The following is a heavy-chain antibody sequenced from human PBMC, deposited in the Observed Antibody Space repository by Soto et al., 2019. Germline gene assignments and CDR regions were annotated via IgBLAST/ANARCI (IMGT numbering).Heavy chain of an antibody. J-gene: IGHJ4*02. CDR2: ISYDGSNK. CDR1: GFTFSSYG. D-gene: IGHD6-13*01. Sequence: PGGSLRLSCAASGFTFSSYGMHWVRQAPGKGLEWVAVISYDGSNKYYADSVKGRFTISRDNSKNTLYLQMNSLRAEDTAVYYCAKDRSDIAAAGPHDYWGQGTLVTVSS. V-gene: IGHV3-30*18. CDR3: AKDRSDIAAAGPHDY.